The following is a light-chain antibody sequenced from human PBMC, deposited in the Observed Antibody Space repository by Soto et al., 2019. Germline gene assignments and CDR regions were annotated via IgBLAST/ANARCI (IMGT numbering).Light chain of an antibody. V-gene: IGKV3-11*01. CDR1: QSFRGL. CDR2: DAY. Sequence: EVVLTQSPVTLSLSPGERATLSCRSSQSFRGLLAWYQQRPGQSPRLLIYDAYHRATGIPPRFSGSGSGTDFTLTISSLEPEESAVYYCQQRHMWPITFGQGTRLEIK. J-gene: IGKJ5*01. CDR3: QQRHMWPIT.